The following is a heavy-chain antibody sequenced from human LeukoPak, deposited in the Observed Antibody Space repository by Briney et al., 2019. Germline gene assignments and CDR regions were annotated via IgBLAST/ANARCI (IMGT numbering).Heavy chain of an antibody. D-gene: IGHD6-19*01. V-gene: IGHV3-33*06. Sequence: GGSLRLSCAASGFPFSSYVTHGVRQAPGKGLEWVAVIWYDGSNKYYADSVKGRFTISRDNSKNTLYLQMNSLRAEDTAVYYCAKSGRMYSSGWYGVYWRRGTLVTVSS. J-gene: IGHJ4*02. CDR1: GFPFSSYV. CDR2: IWYDGSNK. CDR3: AKSGRMYSSGWYGVY.